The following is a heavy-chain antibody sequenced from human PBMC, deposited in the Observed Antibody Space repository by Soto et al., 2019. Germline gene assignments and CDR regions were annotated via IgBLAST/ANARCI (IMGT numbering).Heavy chain of an antibody. CDR1: GFSFSNYA. D-gene: IGHD3-16*01. J-gene: IGHJ4*02. Sequence: QVQLVESGGGVVQPGRSLRLSCAVSGFSFSNYAMHWVRQPPGKGLEWVAVISSDGGNNFYADSVKGRFTISRDDSKSTLYRQMDSLRREDTAVYYCARDRGRGWRGTSWFDYWGQGTLVTVSS. CDR3: ARDRGRGWRGTSWFDY. CDR2: ISSDGGNN. V-gene: IGHV3-30-3*01.